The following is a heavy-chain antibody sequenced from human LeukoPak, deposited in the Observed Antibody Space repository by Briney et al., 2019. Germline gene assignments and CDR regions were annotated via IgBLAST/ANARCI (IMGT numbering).Heavy chain of an antibody. CDR2: INPHSGGT. CDR3: ARGVTARGFYYMDI. V-gene: IGHV1-2*02. J-gene: IGHJ6*03. Sequence: GASVKVSCKASGYTFTGYYIQWVRQAPGQGLEWMGLINPHSGGTNYAQEFQGRVTMTRDTSISTAYMELSSLRPDDTAVYSCARGVTARGFYYMDIWGNGTTVTISS. D-gene: IGHD2-21*02. CDR1: GYTFTGYY.